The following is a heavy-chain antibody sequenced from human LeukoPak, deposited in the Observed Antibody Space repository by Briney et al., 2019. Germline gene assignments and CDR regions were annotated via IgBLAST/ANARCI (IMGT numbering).Heavy chain of an antibody. Sequence: SETLSLTCTVSGGSISSYYWSWIRQPPGKGLEWIGYIYYSGSTNYNPSLKSRVTISVDTSKNQFSLKLSSATAADTAVYYCARGLYDSSGYHHVGAFDIWGQGTMVTVSS. CDR1: GGSISSYY. D-gene: IGHD3-22*01. CDR2: IYYSGST. V-gene: IGHV4-59*01. CDR3: ARGLYDSSGYHHVGAFDI. J-gene: IGHJ3*02.